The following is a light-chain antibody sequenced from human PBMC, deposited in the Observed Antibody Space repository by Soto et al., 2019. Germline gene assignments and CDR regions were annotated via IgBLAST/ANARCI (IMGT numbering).Light chain of an antibody. CDR2: GVS. Sequence: DIQMTQSPSSLSAAVGDRVTITCRASPGTGNYVACYQQKPWKVPELLIYGVSTLHSGVPSRFSGSGSGTEFTIHIRSLQHDAVATYYCYTYNSAPFTFGPGTKWAIQ. V-gene: IGKV1-27*01. J-gene: IGKJ3*01. CDR1: PGTGNY. CDR3: YTYNSAPFT.